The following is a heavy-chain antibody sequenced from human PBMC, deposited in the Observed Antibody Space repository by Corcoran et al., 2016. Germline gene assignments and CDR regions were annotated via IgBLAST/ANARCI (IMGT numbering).Heavy chain of an antibody. CDR2: IYYRGST. V-gene: IGHV4-59*01. Sequence: QVQLQESGPGLVKPSETLSLTCTVSGGSISSYYWSWIRQPPGKGLEWIGYIYYRGSTNYNPSLKSRVTISVDTSKNQVSLKLSSVTAADTAVDYCARAAAVAGTSQFDYWGQGTLVTVSS. CDR3: ARAAAVAGTSQFDY. D-gene: IGHD6-19*01. CDR1: GGSISSYY. J-gene: IGHJ4*02.